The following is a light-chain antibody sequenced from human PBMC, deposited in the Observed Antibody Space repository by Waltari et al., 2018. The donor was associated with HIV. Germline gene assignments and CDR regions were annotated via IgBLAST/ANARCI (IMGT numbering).Light chain of an antibody. Sequence: DIQMTQSPSPLSASVGDRVTITCRASQTIDNWLAWYQQKPGKAPKLLISKASDLESGVPSRISGSGFGTEFTLTISSLQPDDFATYYCQQYTIYSYTFGQGTKLEI. CDR1: QTIDNW. CDR2: KAS. CDR3: QQYTIYSYT. V-gene: IGKV1-5*03. J-gene: IGKJ2*01.